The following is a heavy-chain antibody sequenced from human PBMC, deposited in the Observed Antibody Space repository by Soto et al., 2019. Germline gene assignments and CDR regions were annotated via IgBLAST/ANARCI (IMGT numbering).Heavy chain of an antibody. Sequence: SETLSLTCNVSGGSISTSRSYWAWIRQPPGKGLEWLANIFYSGSTYYNPSPASRVTVSVDTSKNEFSLKLRSVTAADTAVYYCARQPTTGDTDLWFDPWGQGTLVPVSS. CDR1: GGSISTSRSY. J-gene: IGHJ5*02. D-gene: IGHD2-21*01. CDR2: IFYSGST. CDR3: ARQPTTGDTDLWFDP. V-gene: IGHV4-39*01.